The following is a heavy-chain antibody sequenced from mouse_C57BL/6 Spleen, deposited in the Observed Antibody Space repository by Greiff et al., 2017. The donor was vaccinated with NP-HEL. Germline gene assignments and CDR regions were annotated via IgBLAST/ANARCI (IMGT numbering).Heavy chain of an antibody. V-gene: IGHV2-9-1*01. J-gene: IGHJ1*03. CDR3: ARNSYGSSYGYFDV. Sequence: VQLQESGPGLVAPSQSLSITCTVSGFSLTSYAISWVRQPPGKGLEWLGVIWTGGGTNYNSALKSRLSISKDNSKSQVFLKMNSLQTDDTARYYCARNSYGSSYGYFDVWGTGTTVTVSS. CDR2: IWTGGGT. CDR1: GFSLTSYA. D-gene: IGHD1-1*01.